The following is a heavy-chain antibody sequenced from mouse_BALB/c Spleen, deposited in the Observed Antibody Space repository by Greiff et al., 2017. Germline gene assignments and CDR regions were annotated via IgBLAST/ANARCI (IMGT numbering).Heavy chain of an antibody. CDR3: ARSLDGYYGYFDV. J-gene: IGHJ1*01. Sequence: EVQGVESGPGLVKPSQSLSLTCTVTGYSITSDYAWNWIRQFPGNKLEWMGYISYSGSTSYNPSLKSRISITRDTSKNQFFLQLNSVTTEDTATYYCARSLDGYYGYFDVWGAGTTVTVSS. CDR2: ISYSGST. CDR1: GYSITSDYA. D-gene: IGHD2-3*01. V-gene: IGHV3-2*02.